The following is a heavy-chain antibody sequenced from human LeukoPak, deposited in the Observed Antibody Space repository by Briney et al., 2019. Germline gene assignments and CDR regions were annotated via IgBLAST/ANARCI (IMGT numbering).Heavy chain of an antibody. CDR2: ISSYNGNS. CDR3: ARAFPMGAITAYYYYMDV. CDR1: GYTFTTYG. D-gene: IGHD1-26*01. Sequence: ASMMVSCKASGYTFTTYGITWVRQAPGQGLEWMGWISSYNGNSDYARNFQGRVSMTTDTSTTTAYMELRNLRSDDTAVYYCARAFPMGAITAYYYYMDVWGKGTTVTVSS. J-gene: IGHJ6*03. V-gene: IGHV1-18*01.